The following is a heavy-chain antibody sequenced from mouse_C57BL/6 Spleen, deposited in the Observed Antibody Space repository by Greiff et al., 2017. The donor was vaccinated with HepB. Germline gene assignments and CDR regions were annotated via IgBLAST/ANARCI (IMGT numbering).Heavy chain of an antibody. CDR1: GYTFTDYN. V-gene: IGHV1-22*01. CDR2: INPNNGGT. CDR3: ARDYYGSSYKGFYFDY. J-gene: IGHJ2*01. D-gene: IGHD1-1*01. Sequence: EVQLQQSGPELVKPGASVKMSCKASGYTFTDYNMHWVKQSHGKSLEWIGYINPNNGGTSYNQKFKGKATLTVNKSSSTAYMELRSLTSEDSAVYYCARDYYGSSYKGFYFDYWGQGTTLTVSS.